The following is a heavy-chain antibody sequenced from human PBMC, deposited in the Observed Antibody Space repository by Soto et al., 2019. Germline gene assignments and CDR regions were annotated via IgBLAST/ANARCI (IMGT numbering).Heavy chain of an antibody. CDR1: GYTFTSYG. J-gene: IGHJ5*02. D-gene: IGHD1-26*01. CDR2: ISAYNGNT. Sequence: QVQLVQPGAEVKKPGASVKVSCKASGYTFTSYGISWVRQAPGQGLEWMGWISAYNGNTNYAQKLQGRVTMTTDTSTSTAYMELRSLRSDDTAVYYCAIPKSGSYSSPPNWFDPWGQGTLVTVSS. CDR3: AIPKSGSYSSPPNWFDP. V-gene: IGHV1-18*01.